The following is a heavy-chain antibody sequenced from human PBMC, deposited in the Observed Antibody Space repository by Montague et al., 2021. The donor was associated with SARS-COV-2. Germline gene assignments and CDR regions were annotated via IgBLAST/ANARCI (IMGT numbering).Heavy chain of an antibody. Sequence: SLRLSCAASGFTFSSRSMMWVRQAPGKGLEWVSSISSSSSYIYYADSVKGRFTISRDNANNSLYLQMNSPGAEDTAVYFCVRRGISSSWSSDDFDIWGQGTMVTVSS. D-gene: IGHD6-6*01. CDR2: ISSSSSYI. CDR1: GFTFSSRS. J-gene: IGHJ3*02. CDR3: VRRGISSSWSSDDFDI. V-gene: IGHV3-21*01.